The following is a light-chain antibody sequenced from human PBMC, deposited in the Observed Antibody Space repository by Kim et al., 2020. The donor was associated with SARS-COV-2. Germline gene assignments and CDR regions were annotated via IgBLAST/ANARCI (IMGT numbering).Light chain of an antibody. CDR2: QDS. CDR3: QAWDSSTWV. Sequence: SYELTQPPSVSVSPGQTASITCSGDKLGDKYACWCQQKPGQSPVLVIYQDSKRPSGIPERFSGSNSGNTATLTISGTQAMDEADYYCQAWDSSTWV. V-gene: IGLV3-1*01. CDR1: KLGDKY. J-gene: IGLJ3*02.